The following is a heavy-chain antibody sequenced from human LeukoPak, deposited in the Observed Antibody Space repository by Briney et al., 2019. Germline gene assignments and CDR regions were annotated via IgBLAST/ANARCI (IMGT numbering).Heavy chain of an antibody. CDR3: AREAYSSSFYYYYYMDV. CDR1: GFTFSSYE. D-gene: IGHD6-6*01. Sequence: PGGSLRLSCAASGFTFSSYEMNWVRQAPGKGLEWVSYISSGSSTIYYADSVKGRFTISRDNAKNSLYLQMNSLRAEDTAVYYCAREAYSSSFYYYYYMDVWGKGTTVTVSS. J-gene: IGHJ6*03. V-gene: IGHV3-48*01. CDR2: ISSGSSTI.